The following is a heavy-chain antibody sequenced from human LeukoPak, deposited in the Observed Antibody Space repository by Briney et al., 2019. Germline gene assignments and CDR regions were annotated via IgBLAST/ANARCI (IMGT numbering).Heavy chain of an antibody. CDR2: ISDRNSYI. J-gene: IGHJ4*02. V-gene: IGHV3-21*01. Sequence: GGSLRLSCAASGFTFTIYTMNWVRQAPGRGLEWVSSISDRNSYIYYADSVKGRFTISRDNAKNSLYLQMNSLRAEDTAVYYCARDQHNRNADYWGQGTLVTVSS. D-gene: IGHD1-14*01. CDR3: ARDQHNRNADY. CDR1: GFTFTIYT.